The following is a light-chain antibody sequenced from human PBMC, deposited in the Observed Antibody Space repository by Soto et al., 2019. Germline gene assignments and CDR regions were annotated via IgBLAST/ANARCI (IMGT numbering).Light chain of an antibody. CDR2: EVA. Sequence: QSALTQPASVSGSPGQSITISCTGTSSDVGGYNYVSWYQLHPGKAPKLMIYEVANRPSGVSNRFSGSKSGNTASLTISGLQAEDEADYYCSSYASSSTLVFGGGTQLTVL. CDR1: SSDVGGYNY. V-gene: IGLV2-14*01. CDR3: SSYASSSTLV. J-gene: IGLJ2*01.